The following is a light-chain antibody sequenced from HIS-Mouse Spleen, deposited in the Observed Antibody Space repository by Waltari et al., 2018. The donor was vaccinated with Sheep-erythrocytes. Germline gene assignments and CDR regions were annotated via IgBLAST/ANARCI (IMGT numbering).Light chain of an antibody. V-gene: IGLV1-51*01. CDR1: SSNIGHNY. CDR3: GTWDSSLSAGV. Sequence: QSVLTQSPSVSAAPGQKVTISCSGSSSNIGHNYVSWYQQLPGTAPKLLIYDNNKRPSGIPDRFSGSKSGTSATLGITGLQTGDEADYYCGTWDSSLSAGVFGGGTKLTVL. J-gene: IGLJ2*01. CDR2: DNN.